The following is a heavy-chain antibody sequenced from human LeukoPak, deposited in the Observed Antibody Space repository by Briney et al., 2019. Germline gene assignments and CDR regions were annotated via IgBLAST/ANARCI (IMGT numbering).Heavy chain of an antibody. V-gene: IGHV1-69*01. D-gene: IGHD2-21*02. CDR1: GGTFSSYA. Sequence: ASVKVSCKASGGTFSSYAISWVRQAPGQGLEWMGGIIPIFGTANYAQKFQGRVTITADESTSTAYMELSSLRSEDTAVYYCARDLGCGGDCYSFDYWGQGTLVTVSS. J-gene: IGHJ4*02. CDR3: ARDLGCGGDCYSFDY. CDR2: IIPIFGTA.